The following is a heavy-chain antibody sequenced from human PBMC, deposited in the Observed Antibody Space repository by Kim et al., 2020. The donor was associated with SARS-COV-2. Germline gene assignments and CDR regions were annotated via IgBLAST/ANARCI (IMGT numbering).Heavy chain of an antibody. Sequence: SETLSLTCTVSGGSISIYYCSWIRQPPGKGLALIVYIYYSLSTNYNPSLKGRVTISVDTSKNQFSLKLSSVTAADTAVYYCARRALGYCSGGSCHDAIDPWGKGTLVTVSS. CDR1: GGSISIYY. V-gene: IGHV4-59*08. J-gene: IGHJ5*02. CDR2: IYYSLST. D-gene: IGHD2-15*01. CDR3: ARRALGYCSGGSCHDAIDP.